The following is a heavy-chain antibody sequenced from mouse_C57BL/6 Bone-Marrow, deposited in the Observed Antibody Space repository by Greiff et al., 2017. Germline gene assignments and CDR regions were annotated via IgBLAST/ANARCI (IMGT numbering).Heavy chain of an antibody. D-gene: IGHD2-5*01. Sequence: EVQLQQSVAELVRPGASVKLSCTASGFNIKNTYMHWVKQRPEQGLEWIGRIDPANGNTKYDPQFQGKATITADTSSNTAYLQLSSLTSEDTAIYYSARSYYSNYDAMDYWGQGTSVTVSS. CDR3: ARSYYSNYDAMDY. CDR1: GFNIKNTY. J-gene: IGHJ4*01. V-gene: IGHV14-3*01. CDR2: IDPANGNT.